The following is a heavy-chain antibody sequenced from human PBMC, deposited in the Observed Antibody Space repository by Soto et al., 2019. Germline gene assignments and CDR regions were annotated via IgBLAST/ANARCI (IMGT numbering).Heavy chain of an antibody. CDR2: ISNDETKK. J-gene: IGHJ4*02. CDR1: GFFFNTYA. Sequence: GGSLRLSCAASGFFFNTYAVHWVRQAPGKGLEWVAVISNDETKKYFADSVKGRVSISRGSSKNTVYLQMDSLRAEDTAVYYCARSIAVAGLDYWGPGTLVTVSS. CDR3: ARSIAVAGLDY. V-gene: IGHV3-30-3*01. D-gene: IGHD6-19*01.